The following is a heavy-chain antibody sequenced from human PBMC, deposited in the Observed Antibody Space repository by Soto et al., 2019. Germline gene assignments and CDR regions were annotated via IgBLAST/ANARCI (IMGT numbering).Heavy chain of an antibody. CDR2: IYYSGST. D-gene: IGHD4-4*01. CDR1: GGSISSYY. V-gene: IGHV4-59*01. CDR3: ATEGYSNYPLYYYYGMDV. Sequence: QVQLQESGPGLVKPSETLSLTCTVSGGSISSYYWSWIRQPPGKGLEWIGYIYYSGSTNYNPSLKSRVTISVDTSKNQFSLKLSSVTAADTAVYYCATEGYSNYPLYYYYGMDVWGQGTTVTVSS. J-gene: IGHJ6*02.